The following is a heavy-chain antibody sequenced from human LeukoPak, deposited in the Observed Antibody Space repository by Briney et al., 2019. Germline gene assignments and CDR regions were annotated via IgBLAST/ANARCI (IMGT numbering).Heavy chain of an antibody. CDR3: ARRRAATTYYYYYYMDV. D-gene: IGHD2-15*01. Sequence: KPSETLSLTCTVSGGSISSSSYYWGWIRQPPGKGLEWIGSIYYSGSTYYNPSLKSRVTISVDTSKNQFSLKLSSVTAADTAVYYCARRRAATTYYYYYYMDVWGKGTTVTSP. CDR1: GGSISSSSYY. CDR2: IYYSGST. V-gene: IGHV4-39*01. J-gene: IGHJ6*03.